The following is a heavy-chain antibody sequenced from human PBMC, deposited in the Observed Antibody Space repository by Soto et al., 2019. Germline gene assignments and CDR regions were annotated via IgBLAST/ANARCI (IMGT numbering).Heavy chain of an antibody. D-gene: IGHD1-1*01. V-gene: IGHV4-59*01. J-gene: IGHJ4*02. Sequence: SETLSLTCTVSGGSISSYYWSWIRQPPGKGLEWIGYIYYSGSTNYNPSLKSRVTISVDTSKNQFSLKLSSVTAADTAVYYCARVALERTPVRPYFDYWGQGTLVTVSS. CDR3: ARVALERTPVRPYFDY. CDR2: IYYSGST. CDR1: GGSISSYY.